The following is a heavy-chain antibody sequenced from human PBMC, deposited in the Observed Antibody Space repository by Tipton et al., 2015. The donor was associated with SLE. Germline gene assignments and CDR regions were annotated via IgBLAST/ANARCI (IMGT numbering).Heavy chain of an antibody. D-gene: IGHD1-26*01. CDR1: GFTFSTFW. CDR2: IYSTGSST. Sequence: GSLRLSCAASGFTFSTFWMSWVRQAPGKGLEWVSVIYSTGSSTYYADSVKGRFTISRDNSKNTLYLQMNSLRAEDAAIYYCASLGSWDYWFFDIWGRGTLVTVSS. V-gene: IGHV3-23*03. CDR3: ASLGSWDYWFFDI. J-gene: IGHJ2*01.